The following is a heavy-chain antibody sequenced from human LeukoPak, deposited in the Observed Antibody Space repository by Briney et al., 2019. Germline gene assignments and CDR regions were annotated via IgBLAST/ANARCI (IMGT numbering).Heavy chain of an antibody. Sequence: GASVMVSCKASGYTFTSYDINWVRQAPGQGLEWMSWISANNGETRYAQNFQGRVTMTTDTSTTTAYMELRSLRSDDTAVYYCARVPPSAHQVFSSDYWGQGTQVTVSS. CDR3: ARVPPSAHQVFSSDY. CDR2: ISANNGET. D-gene: IGHD1-14*01. J-gene: IGHJ4*02. V-gene: IGHV1-18*04. CDR1: GYTFTSYD.